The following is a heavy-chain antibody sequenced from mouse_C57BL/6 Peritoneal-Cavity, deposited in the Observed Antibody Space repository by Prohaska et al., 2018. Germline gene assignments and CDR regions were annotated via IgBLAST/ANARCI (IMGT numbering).Heavy chain of an antibody. V-gene: IGHV1-55*01. CDR2: IYSGRCSN. Sequence: QVQLQQPGAELVKPGASVKMSCKASGYTFTSYWITWVKQRPGQGLEWIGDIYSGRCSNNYNEKLKSKATLTVDTSSSTAYMQLSSLTSEDSAVSSCASADPYGRSLHWYFEVWATGTTVT. D-gene: IGHD1-1*01. CDR1: GYTFTSYW. CDR3: ASADPYGRSLHWYFEV. J-gene: IGHJ1*03.